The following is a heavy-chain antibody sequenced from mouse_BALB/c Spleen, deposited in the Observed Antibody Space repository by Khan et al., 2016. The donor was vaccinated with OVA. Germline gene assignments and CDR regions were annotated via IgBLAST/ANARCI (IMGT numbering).Heavy chain of an antibody. V-gene: IGHV9-1*02. J-gene: IGHJ1*01. CDR2: INTYTGEP. CDR1: GYTFTNYG. D-gene: IGHD3-3*01. Sequence: QIQLVQSGPALKKPGETVKISCKASGYTFTNYGLNCVKQAPGKGLKWMGWINTYTGEPTYTDDFKGRFAFSLETSASTTYLQINNLKIEDMATXCWARGASCWYFDVWGAGTTVTVSS. CDR3: ARGASCWYFDV.